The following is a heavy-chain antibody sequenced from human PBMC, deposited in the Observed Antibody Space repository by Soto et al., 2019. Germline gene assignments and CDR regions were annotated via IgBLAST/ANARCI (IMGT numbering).Heavy chain of an antibody. Sequence: VGSLRLSCAASGFTFSSYSMNWVRQAPGKGLEWVSSISSSSSYIYYADSVKGRFTISRDNAKNSLYLQMNSLRAEDTAVYYCARDYHDSSGYDTPCFDYWGQGTLVTVSS. V-gene: IGHV3-21*01. D-gene: IGHD3-22*01. CDR3: ARDYHDSSGYDTPCFDY. CDR1: GFTFSSYS. CDR2: ISSSSSYI. J-gene: IGHJ4*02.